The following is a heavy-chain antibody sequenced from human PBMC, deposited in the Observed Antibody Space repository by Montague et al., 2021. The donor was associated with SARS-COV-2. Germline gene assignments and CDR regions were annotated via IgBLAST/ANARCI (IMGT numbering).Heavy chain of an antibody. CDR3: ARQIATVREPFDS. CDR1: GDSVSRSY. Sequence: ESLSLTCTVAGDSVSRSYWNWIRQSPGKGLEWIGNIYYYGSVNYNPSLKSRLSISLDTSKNQLSLTLTSVTAADTATYYCARQIATVREPFDSWGQGTLVLVSS. D-gene: IGHD3-10*01. J-gene: IGHJ4*02. CDR2: IYYYGSV. V-gene: IGHV4-59*08.